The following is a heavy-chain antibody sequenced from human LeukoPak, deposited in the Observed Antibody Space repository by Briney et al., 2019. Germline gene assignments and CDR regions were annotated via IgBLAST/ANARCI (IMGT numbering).Heavy chain of an antibody. V-gene: IGHV4-61*01. CDR3: ARANSTYYDFWSGYPPAPDFDY. D-gene: IGHD3-3*01. CDR1: GGSVSSGSYY. CDR2: IYYSGST. Sequence: PSETPSLTCTVSGGSVSSGSYYWSWIRQPPGKGLEWIGYIYYSGSTNYNPSLKSRVTISVDTSKNQFSLKLSSVTAADTAVYYCARANSTYYDFWSGYPPAPDFDYWGQGTLVTVSS. J-gene: IGHJ4*02.